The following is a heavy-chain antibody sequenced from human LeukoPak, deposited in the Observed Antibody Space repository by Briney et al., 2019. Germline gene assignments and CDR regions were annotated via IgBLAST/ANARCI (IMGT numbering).Heavy chain of an antibody. CDR3: ARLLYSGYYFDY. D-gene: IGHD2-2*02. Sequence: SETLSLTCAVYGGSFSGYYWSWIRQPPGKGLEWIGEINHSGSTNYNPSLKSRVTISVDTSKNQFSLKLSSVTAADTAVYYCARLLYSGYYFDYWGQGTLSPSPQ. J-gene: IGHJ4*02. V-gene: IGHV4-34*01. CDR2: INHSGST. CDR1: GGSFSGYY.